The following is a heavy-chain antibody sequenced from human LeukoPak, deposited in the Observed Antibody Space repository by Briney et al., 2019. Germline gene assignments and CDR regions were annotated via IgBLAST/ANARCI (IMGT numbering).Heavy chain of an antibody. J-gene: IGHJ3*02. Sequence: PGGSLRLSCAASGFTVSSNYMSWVRQAPGKGLEWVSIIYSGGSTYYADSVKGRFTISRDNSKNTLYLQVNSLRAEDTAVYYCARDPRAMVRGVDAFDIWGHGTMVTVSS. D-gene: IGHD3-10*01. CDR1: GFTVSSNY. CDR2: IYSGGST. V-gene: IGHV3-66*02. CDR3: ARDPRAMVRGVDAFDI.